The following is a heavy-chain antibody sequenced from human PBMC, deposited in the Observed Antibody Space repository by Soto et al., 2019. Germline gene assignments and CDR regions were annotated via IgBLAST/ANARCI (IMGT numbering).Heavy chain of an antibody. CDR1: GVTFSSYA. CDR2: ISRSGGST. V-gene: IGHV3-23*01. J-gene: IGHJ1*01. Sequence: EVQLLESGGGLVQPGGSLRLSCAASGVTFSSYAMSWVRQAPGKGLEWVSGISRSGGSTYYTDSVKGRFTISRDNSKKTLYLQMNRLRAEDTAVYYCAKERYYDSSNYHLVGYFQHWGQGTLVTVSS. D-gene: IGHD3-22*01. CDR3: AKERYYDSSNYHLVGYFQH.